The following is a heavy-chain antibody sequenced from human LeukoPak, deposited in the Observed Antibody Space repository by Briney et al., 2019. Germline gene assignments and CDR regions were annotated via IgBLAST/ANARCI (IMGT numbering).Heavy chain of an antibody. D-gene: IGHD6-25*01. Sequence: GGSLRLSCATSGFSFSDYYMSWIRQARGKGLEWITYISSSSTYTKYVDSVMGRFTISRDNAKKTLYLQMNNLRVEDTAIYYCARDWGSGGWGQGTLVTVSS. V-gene: IGHV3-11*05. CDR3: ARDWGSGG. J-gene: IGHJ1*01. CDR1: GFSFSDYY. CDR2: ISSSSTYT.